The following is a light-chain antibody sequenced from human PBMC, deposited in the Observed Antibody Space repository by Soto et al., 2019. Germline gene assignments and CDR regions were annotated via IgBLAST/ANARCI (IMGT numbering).Light chain of an antibody. CDR1: SSEVGAYIF. CDR2: DVN. J-gene: IGLJ1*01. V-gene: IGLV2-8*01. Sequence: QSVLTQPPSASGSPGQSVTISCTGTSSEVGAYIFVSWYQQHPGKAPKLMVYDVNRRPPGVPDRFFGSKSGNAASLTVSGLQAEDEADYYCVSFAGGTEVCAAATKGTV. CDR3: VSFAGGTEV.